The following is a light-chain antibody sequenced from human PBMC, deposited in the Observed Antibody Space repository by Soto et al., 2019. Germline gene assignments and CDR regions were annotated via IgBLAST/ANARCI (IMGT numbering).Light chain of an antibody. Sequence: QSVLTQPASVSGSPGQSITISCTGTNSDVGGYNYVSWYQHHPGKAPKLMIYEVSNRPAGISNRFSGSKSGNTASLTISGLQAEDEADYYCSSYTSSSIYVFGTGTKLTVL. CDR2: EVS. V-gene: IGLV2-14*01. CDR3: SSYTSSSIYV. J-gene: IGLJ1*01. CDR1: NSDVGGYNY.